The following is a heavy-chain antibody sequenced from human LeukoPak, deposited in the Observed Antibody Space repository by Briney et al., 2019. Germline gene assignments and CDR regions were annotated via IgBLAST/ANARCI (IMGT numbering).Heavy chain of an antibody. J-gene: IGHJ4*02. CDR2: LSYSGSA. Sequence: SETLSLTCTVSGGSISSSSYYWGWIRQPPGKGLQWIGSLSYSGSAYYNPSLKSRVAISVDTSKNQFSLKLSSVTPADTAAYYCARKKYSSGWYICDYWGQGTLVTVSS. CDR3: ARKKYSSGWYICDY. D-gene: IGHD6-19*01. CDR1: GGSISSSSYY. V-gene: IGHV4-39*01.